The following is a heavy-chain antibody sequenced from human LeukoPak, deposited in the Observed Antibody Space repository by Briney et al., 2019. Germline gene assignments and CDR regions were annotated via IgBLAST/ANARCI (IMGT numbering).Heavy chain of an antibody. D-gene: IGHD3-3*01. CDR1: GGSIRSSYYY. J-gene: IGHJ5*02. Sequence: SETLSLTCTVSGGSIRSSYYYWGWIRQPPGKGLEWIGSIYDSGSTYYNPSLKSRVTISVDTSKNQFSLKLNSVTAADTAVYYCARFGRAYLFGVVISTVNRFDPWGQGTLVTVSS. CDR2: IYDSGST. V-gene: IGHV4-39*01. CDR3: ARFGRAYLFGVVISTVNRFDP.